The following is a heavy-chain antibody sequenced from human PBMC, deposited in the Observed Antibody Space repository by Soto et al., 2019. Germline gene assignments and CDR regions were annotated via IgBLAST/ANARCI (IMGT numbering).Heavy chain of an antibody. CDR2: ISGSGGST. CDR1: GFTFSSYA. J-gene: IGHJ4*02. V-gene: IGHV3-23*01. D-gene: IGHD4-17*01. Sequence: GGSLRLSCAASGFTFSSYAMSWVRQAPGKGLEWVSAISGSGGSTYYADSVKGRFTISRDNSKNTLYLQMNSLRAEDTAVYYCAKGAIIDYGDYPYYFDYWGPGTLVTVSS. CDR3: AKGAIIDYGDYPYYFDY.